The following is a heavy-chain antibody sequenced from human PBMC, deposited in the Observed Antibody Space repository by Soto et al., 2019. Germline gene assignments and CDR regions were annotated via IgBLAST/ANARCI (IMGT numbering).Heavy chain of an antibody. CDR1: GGSFNTQA. D-gene: IGHD5-18*01. V-gene: IGHV1-69*01. J-gene: IGHJ6*02. CDR3: ARKRCEEHRSGYSPLDYKNYSGVDV. Sequence: QLQLVQSGAEVKMPGSSVKVSCKASGGSFNTQAISWVRQAPGQGLVWVGGIIPIFGTTTHAERFRGRVTITADAATRTLYMELRGLRSDETSVYYCARKRCEEHRSGYSPLDYKNYSGVDVWGQGTTVTVSS. CDR2: IIPIFGTT.